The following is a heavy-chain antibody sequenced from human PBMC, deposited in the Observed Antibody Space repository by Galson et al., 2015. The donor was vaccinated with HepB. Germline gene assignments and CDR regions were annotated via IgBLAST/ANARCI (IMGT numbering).Heavy chain of an antibody. CDR3: ATAPMGRYNWFDP. CDR1: GYTLTELS. V-gene: IGHV1-24*01. D-gene: IGHD5-24*01. J-gene: IGHJ5*02. Sequence: SVKVSCKVSGYTLTELSMHWVRQAPGKGLEWMGGFDPEDGETIYAQKFQGRVTMTEDTSTDTAYMELSSLRSEDTAVYYCATAPMGRYNWFDPWGQGTLVTVSS. CDR2: FDPEDGET.